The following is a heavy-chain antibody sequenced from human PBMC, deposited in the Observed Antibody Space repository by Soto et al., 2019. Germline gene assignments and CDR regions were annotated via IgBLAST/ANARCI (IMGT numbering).Heavy chain of an antibody. D-gene: IGHD3-22*01. Sequence: GGSLRLSCAASGFTFDDYTMHWVRQAPGKGLEWVSLISWDGGSTYYADSVKGRFTISRDNSKNSLYLQMNSLRTEDTALYYCAKDREVVITTSHMDYWGQGTLVTVSS. CDR1: GFTFDDYT. CDR2: ISWDGGST. J-gene: IGHJ4*02. V-gene: IGHV3-43*01. CDR3: AKDREVVITTSHMDY.